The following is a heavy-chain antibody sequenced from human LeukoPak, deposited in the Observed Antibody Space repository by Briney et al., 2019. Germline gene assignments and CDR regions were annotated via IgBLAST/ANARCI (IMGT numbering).Heavy chain of an antibody. V-gene: IGHV1-2*06. CDR3: ATQFKNYDYVWGSYRYYDY. CDR2: INPNSGGT. D-gene: IGHD3-16*02. Sequence: ASVKVSCKASGYTFTGYYMHWVRQAPGQGLEWMGRINPNSGGTNYAQKFQGRVTMTRDTSINTAYMALSRLRSDDTAVYYCATQFKNYDYVWGSYRYYDYWGQGTLVTVSS. CDR1: GYTFTGYY. J-gene: IGHJ4*02.